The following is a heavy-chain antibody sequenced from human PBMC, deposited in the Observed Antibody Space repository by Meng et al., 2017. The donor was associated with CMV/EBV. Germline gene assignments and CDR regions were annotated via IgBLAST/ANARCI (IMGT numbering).Heavy chain of an antibody. CDR1: SGSISSYY. CDR2: IYYSGST. J-gene: IGHJ6*02. D-gene: IGHD2-2*02. V-gene: IGHV4-59*01. CDR3: ARGADIVVVPAAIRPIGYYYGMDV. Sequence: SETLSLTCTVSSGSISSYYWSWVRQPPGKGLEWIGYIYYSGSTNYNPSLKSRVTISVDTSKNQFSLKLSSVTAADTAVYYCARGADIVVVPAAIRPIGYYYGMDVWGQGTTVTVSS.